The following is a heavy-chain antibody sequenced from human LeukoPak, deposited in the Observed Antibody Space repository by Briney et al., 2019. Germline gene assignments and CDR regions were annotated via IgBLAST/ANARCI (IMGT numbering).Heavy chain of an antibody. V-gene: IGHV4-59*01. J-gene: IGHJ6*03. CDR2: IYYSGST. Sequence: SETLSLTCTVSGGSINSYYWSWIRQPPGKGLEWIGFIYYSGSTNYNPSLKSRGTISLDTSKNQFSLKLSSVTPADTAVYYCARHVGAYSSMDVWGQGTTVTVSS. D-gene: IGHD3-16*01. CDR1: GGSINSYY. CDR3: ARHVGAYSSMDV.